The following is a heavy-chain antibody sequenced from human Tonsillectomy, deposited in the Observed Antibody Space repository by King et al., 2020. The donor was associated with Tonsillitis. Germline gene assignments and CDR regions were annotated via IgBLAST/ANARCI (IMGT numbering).Heavy chain of an antibody. CDR1: GGSISSSGYY. D-gene: IGHD3-22*01. V-gene: IGHV4-39*01. Sequence: LQLQESGPGLVKPSETLSLTCTVSGGSISSSGYYWAWIRQPPGKGLEWIASIYYSGSTYYNPSLKSRVTISVDTSKNQFSLRLSSVTAADTAVYYCARLHYYDSSGYSYYFDYWGQGTLVTVSS. J-gene: IGHJ4*02. CDR3: ARLHYYDSSGYSYYFDY. CDR2: IYYSGST.